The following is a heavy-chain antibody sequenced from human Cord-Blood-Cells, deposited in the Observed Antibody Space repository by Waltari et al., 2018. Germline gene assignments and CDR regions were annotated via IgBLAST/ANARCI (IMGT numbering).Heavy chain of an antibody. CDR2: IYHSGST. J-gene: IGHJ3*02. V-gene: IGHV4-38-2*01. CDR1: GYSISSGYY. Sequence: QVQLQESGPGLVKPSETLSLTCAVSGYSISSGYYWGWIRQPLGKGLEWIGSIYHSGSTYYNPSLKSRVTISVDTSKNQFSLKLSSVTAADTAVYYCARVTRSGYDYDAFDIWGQGTMVTVSS. D-gene: IGHD5-12*01. CDR3: ARVTRSGYDYDAFDI.